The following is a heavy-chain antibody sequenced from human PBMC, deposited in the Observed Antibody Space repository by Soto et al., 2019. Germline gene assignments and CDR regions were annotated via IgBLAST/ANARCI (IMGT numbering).Heavy chain of an antibody. V-gene: IGHV1-3*01. CDR2: ISAGNGNT. CDR1: GYTFTSYA. D-gene: IGHD1-26*01. Sequence: ASVKVSCKASGYTFTSYAMHWVRQAPGQRLEWMGWISAGNGNTKYSQKFQGRVTITRDTSASTAYMELSSLRSEDTAVYYCATRGRQWELLSYWGQGTMVTVYS. J-gene: IGHJ4*02. CDR3: ATRGRQWELLSY.